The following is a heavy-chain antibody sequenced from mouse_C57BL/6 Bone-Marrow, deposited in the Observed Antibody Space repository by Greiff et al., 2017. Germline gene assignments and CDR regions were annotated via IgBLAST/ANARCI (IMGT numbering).Heavy chain of an antibody. D-gene: IGHD1-1*01. CDR2: IWRGGST. V-gene: IGHV2-5*01. J-gene: IGHJ4*01. CDR1: GFSLTSYG. CDR3: AKNPYYYGSSPYAMDY. Sequence: VMLVESGPGLVQPSQSLSITCTVSGFSLTSYGVHWVRQSPGKGLEWLGVIWRGGSTDYNAAFMSRLSNTKDNSKSQVFFKMNSLQADDTAIYYGAKNPYYYGSSPYAMDYWGQGTSVTVSS.